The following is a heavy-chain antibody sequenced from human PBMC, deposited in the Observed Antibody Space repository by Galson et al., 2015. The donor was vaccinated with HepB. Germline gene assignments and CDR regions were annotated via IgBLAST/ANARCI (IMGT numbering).Heavy chain of an antibody. J-gene: IGHJ6*02. Sequence: SLRLSCAASGFTFSSYDMHWVRHATGKGLEWVSAIGTAGDTYYPGSVKGRFTISRENAKNSLYLQMNSLRAGDTAVYYCARGSDCSSTSCQKALDVWGQGTTVTVSS. CDR3: ARGSDCSSTSCQKALDV. CDR2: IGTAGDT. D-gene: IGHD2-2*01. V-gene: IGHV3-13*04. CDR1: GFTFSSYD.